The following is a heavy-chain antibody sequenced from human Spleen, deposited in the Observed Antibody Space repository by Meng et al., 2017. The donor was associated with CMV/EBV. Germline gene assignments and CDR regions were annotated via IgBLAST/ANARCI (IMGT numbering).Heavy chain of an antibody. J-gene: IGHJ2*01. CDR2: IYGGLYGRDGDI. D-gene: IGHD3-3*01. Sequence: GESLKISCAASGFTFSDYAMSWVRQAPGKGLEWVSIIYGGLYGRDGDIYNADSVKGRFTISRSDSDNTLSLQMNSLRAEDTAIYFCAKASDRGSPFLDYDFWSDYYTDWYFDVWGRGTLVTVSS. CDR3: AKASDRGSPFLDYDFWSDYYTDWYFDV. V-gene: IGHV3-23*03. CDR1: GFTFSDYA.